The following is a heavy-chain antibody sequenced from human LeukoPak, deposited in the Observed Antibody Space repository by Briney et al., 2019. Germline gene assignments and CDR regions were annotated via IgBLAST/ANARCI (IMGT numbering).Heavy chain of an antibody. CDR1: GYGFTTYW. CDR3: ARQDGGYYGSGSYSPDS. V-gene: IGHV5-51*01. D-gene: IGHD3-10*01. CDR2: IYPGDSDT. J-gene: IGHJ4*02. Sequence: GESLKISCKGSGYGFTTYWIGWVRQMPGKGLEWMGIIYPGDSDTRYSPSFQGQVTISADKSTSTAYLQWSSLKASDTAMYYCARQDGGYYGSGSYSPDSWGQGTLVTVSS.